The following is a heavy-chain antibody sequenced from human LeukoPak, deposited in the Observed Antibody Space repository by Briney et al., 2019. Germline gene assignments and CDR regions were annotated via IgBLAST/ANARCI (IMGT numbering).Heavy chain of an antibody. D-gene: IGHD4-23*01. CDR2: IIPILGIA. CDR1: GYTFTGYY. V-gene: IGHV1-69*02. J-gene: IGHJ4*02. CDR3: ASVNSGGPIDY. Sequence: GASVKVSCKASGYTFTGYYMHWVRQAPGQGLEWMGRIIPILGIANYAQKFQGRVTITADKSTSTAYMELSSLRSEDTAVYYCASVNSGGPIDYWGQGTLVTVSS.